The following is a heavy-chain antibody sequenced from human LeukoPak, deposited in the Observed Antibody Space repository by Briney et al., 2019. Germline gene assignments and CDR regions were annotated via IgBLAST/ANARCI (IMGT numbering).Heavy chain of an antibody. D-gene: IGHD3-22*01. Sequence: KPGGSLRLSCTASGFRFSDYYMNWFRQTPGKGPEWLLYISHSGATVQYADSVRGRFTVSRDNHKNTLYLQMTSLRVEDTAVYYCARDGAYDDASGYRADFWGQGTLVTVSS. CDR1: GFRFSDYY. CDR2: ISHSGATV. V-gene: IGHV3-11*01. J-gene: IGHJ4*02. CDR3: ARDGAYDDASGYRADF.